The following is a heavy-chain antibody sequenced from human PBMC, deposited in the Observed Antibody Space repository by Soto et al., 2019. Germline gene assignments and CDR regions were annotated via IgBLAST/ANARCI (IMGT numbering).Heavy chain of an antibody. Sequence: QVQLVESGGGVVQPGRALRLSCAASGFTFPNYAMHWVRQSPGKGLEWVAIISYDGTKTYYADSVRGRFTISRDNSKNTLYLQMDRLRAEDTSLYYCARGRGRSYAFGSGSYSDYWGRGTLVTVSS. J-gene: IGHJ4*02. V-gene: IGHV3-30-3*01. CDR1: GFTFPNYA. CDR3: ARGRGRSYAFGSGSYSDY. CDR2: ISYDGTKT. D-gene: IGHD3-10*01.